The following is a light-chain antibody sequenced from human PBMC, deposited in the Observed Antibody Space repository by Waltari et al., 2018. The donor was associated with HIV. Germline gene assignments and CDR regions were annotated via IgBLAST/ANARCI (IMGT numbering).Light chain of an antibody. CDR1: RGNIASHY. CDR2: EDN. J-gene: IGLJ3*02. CDR3: QSYDSNDPWV. Sequence: NFKLTQPLSVSESPGKTVTISCTRSRGNIASHYVQWYPQRPGSAPTTVIYEDNQRPSGVPDRFSGSIDSSSNSASLTISGLKTEDEADYYCQSYDSNDPWVFGGGTKLTVL. V-gene: IGLV6-57*04.